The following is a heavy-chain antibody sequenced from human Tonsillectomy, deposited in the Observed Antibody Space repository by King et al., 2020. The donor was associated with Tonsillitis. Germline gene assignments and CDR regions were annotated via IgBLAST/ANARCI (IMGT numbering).Heavy chain of an antibody. CDR3: ARDWGLDY. CDR1: GFTFSSYS. V-gene: IGHV3-48*01. Sequence: QLVQSGGGLVQPGGSLRLSCAASGFTFSSYSMNWVRQAPGKGLEWVSYISRSSSTIYYADSVKGRFTISRDNAKNSLYLQMNSLRAEDTAVYYCARDWGLDYWGQGTLVTVSS. D-gene: IGHD3-16*01. J-gene: IGHJ4*02. CDR2: ISRSSSTI.